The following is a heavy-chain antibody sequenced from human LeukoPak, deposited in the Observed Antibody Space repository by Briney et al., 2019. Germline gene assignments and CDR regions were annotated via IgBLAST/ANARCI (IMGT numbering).Heavy chain of an antibody. CDR3: VLMPGY. CDR1: GGSITSGTYY. D-gene: IGHD2-2*01. CDR2: FYNSGST. Sequence: SETLSLTCSVSGGSITSGTYYWGWIRQPPGKGLEWIGSFYNSGSTYCNPSLKSRVTISVDTSKNQFSLKLTSVTAADTAVYYCVLMPGYWGQGTLVTVSS. V-gene: IGHV4-39*01. J-gene: IGHJ4*02.